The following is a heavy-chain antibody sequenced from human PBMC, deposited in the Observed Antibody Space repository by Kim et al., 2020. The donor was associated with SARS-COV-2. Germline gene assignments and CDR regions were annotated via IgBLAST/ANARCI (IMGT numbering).Heavy chain of an antibody. D-gene: IGHD2-2*01. CDR2: ISAYNGNT. V-gene: IGHV1-18*04. CDR3: ARDGDHCSSTSWNCIAAQRAFDI. CDR1: GYTFTSYG. J-gene: IGHJ3*02. Sequence: ASVKVSCKASGYTFTSYGISWVRQAPGQGLEWMGWISAYNGNTNYAQKLQGRVTMTTDTSTSTAYMELRSLRSDDTAVYYCARDGDHCSSTSWNCIAAQRAFDIWGQGTMVTVSS.